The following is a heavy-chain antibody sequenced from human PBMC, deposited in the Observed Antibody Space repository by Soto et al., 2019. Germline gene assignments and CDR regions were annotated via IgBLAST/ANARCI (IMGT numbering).Heavy chain of an antibody. CDR1: RFTFSSYG. V-gene: IGHV3-33*01. CDR2: IWYDGSNK. J-gene: IGHJ4*02. CDR3: ARGHDYGDFDY. Sequence: PGGSLRLSSAAYRFTFSSYGMHWVRQAPGKGLEWVGVIWYDGSNKYYADSVKGRFTISRDNSKNTLYLQMNSLRAEDTAVYYCARGHDYGDFDYWGQGT. D-gene: IGHD4-17*01.